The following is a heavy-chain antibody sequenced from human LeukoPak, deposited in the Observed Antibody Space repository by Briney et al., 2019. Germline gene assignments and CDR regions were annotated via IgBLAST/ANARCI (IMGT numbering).Heavy chain of an antibody. CDR3: SRGSELRYFDWLLDY. Sequence: ASVKVSCKASGYTFTSYDINWVRQATGKGLEWMGWMNPNSGNTGYAQKFQGRVTMTRNTSISTAYMELSRLRSDDTAVYYCSRGSELRYFDWLLDYWGQGTLVTVSS. J-gene: IGHJ4*02. D-gene: IGHD3-9*01. V-gene: IGHV1-8*01. CDR1: GYTFTSYD. CDR2: MNPNSGNT.